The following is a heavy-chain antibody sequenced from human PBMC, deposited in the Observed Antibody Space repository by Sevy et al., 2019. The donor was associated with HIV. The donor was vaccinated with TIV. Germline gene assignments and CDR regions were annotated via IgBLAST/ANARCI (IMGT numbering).Heavy chain of an antibody. CDR1: GFTFTRYW. D-gene: IGHD2-21*01. V-gene: IGHV3-7*01. CDR3: ARDVAAGDF. J-gene: IGHJ4*02. Sequence: GGSLRLSCAASGFTFTRYWMTWVRRSPGKGLQWLGNINEDGTEKYYRDSVRGRFTISRDNAKKSLHLQMNSLRVDDTGVYYCARDVAAGDFWGQGTLVTVSS. CDR2: INEDGTEK.